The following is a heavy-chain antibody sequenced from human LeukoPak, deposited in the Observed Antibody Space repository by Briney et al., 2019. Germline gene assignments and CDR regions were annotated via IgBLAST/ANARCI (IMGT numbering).Heavy chain of an antibody. V-gene: IGHV4-30-4*01. CDR1: GGSISSGDYS. CDR3: ARGAHREYGGNFWALYYYYGMDV. CDR2: IYYSGST. J-gene: IGHJ6*02. Sequence: SQTLSLTCTVSGGSISSGDYSWSWIRQPPGKGLEWIGYIYYSGSTYYNPSLKSRVTISVDTSKNQFSLKLSSVTAADTAVYYCARGAHREYGGNFWALYYYYGMDVWGQGTTVTVSS. D-gene: IGHD4-23*01.